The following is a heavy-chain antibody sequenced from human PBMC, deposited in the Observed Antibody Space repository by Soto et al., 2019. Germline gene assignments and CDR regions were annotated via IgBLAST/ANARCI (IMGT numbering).Heavy chain of an antibody. CDR3: ARDKDRLQLGGNYYYIMDV. D-gene: IGHD1-1*01. CDR1: GGTFRTNA. V-gene: IGHV1-69*12. J-gene: IGHJ6*02. Sequence: QVQLVQSGAEVKKPGSSVKISCKASGGTFRTNAFSWVRQAPGQGLEWMGGIIPIIPTPDYAQKFQSRVTITADESTTTTYMELSSLRSEDTAIYYCARDKDRLQLGGNYYYIMDVWGQGTTVTVSS. CDR2: IIPIIPTP.